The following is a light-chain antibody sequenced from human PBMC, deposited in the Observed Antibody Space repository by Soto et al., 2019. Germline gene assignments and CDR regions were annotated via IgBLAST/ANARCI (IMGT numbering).Light chain of an antibody. CDR3: SSYTSSSTFVV. Sequence: QSVLTQPASVSGSPGQSITISCTGTSSDVGGYNYVSWYQQHPGKAPKVMIYDVSNRPSGVSNRFSGSKSGNTASLTISGLQDEDEADYYCSSYTSSSTFVVFGGGTKLTVL. V-gene: IGLV2-14*01. CDR1: SSDVGGYNY. J-gene: IGLJ2*01. CDR2: DVS.